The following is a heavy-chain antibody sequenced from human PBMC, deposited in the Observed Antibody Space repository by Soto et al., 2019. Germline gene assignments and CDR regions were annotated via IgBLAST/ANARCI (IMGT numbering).Heavy chain of an antibody. D-gene: IGHD2-2*01. J-gene: IGHJ6*02. CDR3: ARGRGYQLLTGYYYYGMDV. CDR1: GGSFSGYY. Sequence: SETLSLTCAVYGGSFSGYYCSWIRQPPGKGLEWIGEINHSGSTNYNPSLKSRVTISVDTSKNQFSLKLSSVTAADTAVYYCARGRGYQLLTGYYYYGMDVWGQGTTVIVSS. V-gene: IGHV4-34*01. CDR2: INHSGST.